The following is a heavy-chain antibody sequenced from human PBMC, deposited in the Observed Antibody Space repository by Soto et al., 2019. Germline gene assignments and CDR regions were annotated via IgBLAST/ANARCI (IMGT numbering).Heavy chain of an antibody. J-gene: IGHJ4*02. Sequence: EVQLVESGGGLAQPGGSLRLSCVASGFTFTTYWMSWVRQAPGKGLEWVADIRKDGGAQYYVDSVKGRFTMSRDNAKNSVYLQMDSLGAEDTAVYYCVRGGLGSGSYLGCYWGQGILVTVSS. CDR1: GFTFTTYW. D-gene: IGHD3-10*01. V-gene: IGHV3-7*03. CDR2: IRKDGGAQ. CDR3: VRGGLGSGSYLGCY.